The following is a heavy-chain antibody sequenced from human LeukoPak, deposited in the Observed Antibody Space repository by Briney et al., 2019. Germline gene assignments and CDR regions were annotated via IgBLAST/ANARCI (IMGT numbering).Heavy chain of an antibody. V-gene: IGHV3-30-3*01. J-gene: IGHJ4*02. CDR1: GFTFSSYA. D-gene: IGHD4-17*01. Sequence: GASLTLSCAASGFTFSSYAMNWVRQAPGKGLEWMAVITYDGSNKYYADSVQGRFTISTDNSKNTLYVQMNSLRAEDTGVYYFAGGDYGDFLPDYWGQGSLVTV. CDR2: ITYDGSNK. CDR3: AGGDYGDFLPDY.